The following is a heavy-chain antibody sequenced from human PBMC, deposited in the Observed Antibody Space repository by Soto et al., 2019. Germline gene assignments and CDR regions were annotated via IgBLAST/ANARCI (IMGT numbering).Heavy chain of an antibody. V-gene: IGHV1-69*08. CDR1: GGTFSSYT. CDR3: ARDPPETGTANLDY. CDR2: IIPILGIA. D-gene: IGHD1-1*01. J-gene: IGHJ4*02. Sequence: QVQLVQSGAEVKKPGSSVKVSCKASGGTFSSYTISWVRQAPGQGLEWMGRIIPILGIANYAQKFQGRVTITADKSTSTAYMELSSLRSDDTAVYYCARDPPETGTANLDYWGQGTLVTVSS.